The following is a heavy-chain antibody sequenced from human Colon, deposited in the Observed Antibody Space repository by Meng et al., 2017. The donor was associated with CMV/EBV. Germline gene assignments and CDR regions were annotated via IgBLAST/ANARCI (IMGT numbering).Heavy chain of an antibody. CDR2: LYSGGSV. Sequence: GGSLRLSCAASGFIVTSNFMNWVRQAPGKGLEWVSVLYSGGSVFYADSVKGRFTISRDTSNNTLHLQMNSLRVEDTAVYYCARGGGAVGYYHYGMDVWGQGTTVTVSS. J-gene: IGHJ6*02. CDR3: ARGGGAVGYYHYGMDV. D-gene: IGHD3-3*01. CDR1: GFIVTSNF. V-gene: IGHV3-66*02.